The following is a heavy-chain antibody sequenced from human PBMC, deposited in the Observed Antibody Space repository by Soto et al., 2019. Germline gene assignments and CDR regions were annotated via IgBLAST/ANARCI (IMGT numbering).Heavy chain of an antibody. CDR3: ARATFGAVLHLEV. CDR1: GASISTPGYT. V-gene: IGHV4-30-2*01. Sequence: QVRLEESGSGLVKPSQSLCLTCAVSGASISTPGYTWSWIRQPPGNGLEWIVDIYPSGASTDNPYLTSRVTISVDAATNRFSLRVGSVPAADTAVYYCARATFGAVLHLEVWGQGTTGTVSS. CDR2: IYPSGAS. J-gene: IGHJ6*02. D-gene: IGHD3-3*01.